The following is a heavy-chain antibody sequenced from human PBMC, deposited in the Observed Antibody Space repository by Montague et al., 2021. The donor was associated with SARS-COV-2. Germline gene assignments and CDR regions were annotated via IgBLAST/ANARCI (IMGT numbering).Heavy chain of an antibody. CDR3: ARGYDFWSGGYYYYYGMDV. CDR1: GFPFSSYS. V-gene: IGHV3-21*01. J-gene: IGHJ6*02. D-gene: IGHD3-3*01. Sequence: FRRLSCAASGFPFSSYSMNWVRQAPGKGLEWVSSISSSSYIYYADSVKGRFTISRDNAKNSLYLQMNSLRAEDTAVYYCARGYDFWSGGYYYYYGMDVWGQGTTVTVSS. CDR2: ISSSSYI.